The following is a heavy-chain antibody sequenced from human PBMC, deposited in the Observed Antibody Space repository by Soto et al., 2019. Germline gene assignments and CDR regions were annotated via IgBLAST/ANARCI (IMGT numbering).Heavy chain of an antibody. J-gene: IGHJ6*02. CDR2: ISYDGSNK. CDR3: AKDRANIVATTVENYYYYYGMDV. CDR1: GFTFSSYG. Sequence: GGSLRLSCAASGFTFSSYGMHWVRQAPGKGLEWVAVISYDGSNKYYADSVKGRFTISRDNSKNTLYLQMNSLRAEDTAVYYCAKDRANIVATTVENYYYYYGMDVWGQGTTVTVSS. D-gene: IGHD5-12*01. V-gene: IGHV3-30*18.